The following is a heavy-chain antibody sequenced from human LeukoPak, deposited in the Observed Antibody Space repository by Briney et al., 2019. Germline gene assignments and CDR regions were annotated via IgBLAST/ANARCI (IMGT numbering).Heavy chain of an antibody. CDR1: GFSFDDYG. CDR3: ARGLGGSKL. V-gene: IGHV3-20*04. D-gene: IGHD1-26*01. Sequence: AGGSLRLSCAASGFSFDDYGMSWVRQAPGKGLEWVSDINWNGGSTGYADSLKGRFTISRDNAKNSLYLQMNSLRAEDTALYYCARGLGGSKLWGQGTLVTVSS. J-gene: IGHJ4*02. CDR2: INWNGGST.